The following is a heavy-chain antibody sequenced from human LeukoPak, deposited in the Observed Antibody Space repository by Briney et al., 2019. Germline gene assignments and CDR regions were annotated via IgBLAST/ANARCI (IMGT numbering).Heavy chain of an antibody. D-gene: IGHD2-8*01. CDR1: GGSISSGSYY. V-gene: IGHV4-61*02. CDR2: IYTSGST. Sequence: SQTLSLTCTVSGGSISSGSYYWSWIRQPAGKGLEWIGRIYTSGSTNYNPSLKSRVTISVDTSKNQFSLKLSSVTAADTAVYYCASYCTNGVCYKGAFDYWGQGTLVTVSS. J-gene: IGHJ4*02. CDR3: ASYCTNGVCYKGAFDY.